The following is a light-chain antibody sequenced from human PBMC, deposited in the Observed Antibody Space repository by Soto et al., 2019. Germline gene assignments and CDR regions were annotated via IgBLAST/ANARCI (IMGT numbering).Light chain of an antibody. CDR2: DAF. J-gene: IGKJ3*01. CDR1: QGIRND. Sequence: DIPMTQSPSSLSASVGDRVTITCRASQGIRNDLGWYQQKSGKAPKRLIYDAFTLESGVPSRFSGGGSGTDFTLTISSLQPEDFATYYCLQWNTLPLTFGPGTKVDIK. V-gene: IGKV1-17*01. CDR3: LQWNTLPLT.